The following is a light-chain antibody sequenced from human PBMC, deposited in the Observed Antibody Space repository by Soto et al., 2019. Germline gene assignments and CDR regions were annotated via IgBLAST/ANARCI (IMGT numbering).Light chain of an antibody. CDR3: GTWESSRNWV. J-gene: IGLJ3*02. Sequence: QSVLTQSPSGSAAPGQTVTISCSGTSSNIGNNYVSWYQLLPETAPKLLIYDNIKRPSGIPDRFSGSKSGTSATLVITGLQTGDEADYYCGTWESSRNWVFGAGTKLTVL. V-gene: IGLV1-51*01. CDR2: DNI. CDR1: SSNIGNNY.